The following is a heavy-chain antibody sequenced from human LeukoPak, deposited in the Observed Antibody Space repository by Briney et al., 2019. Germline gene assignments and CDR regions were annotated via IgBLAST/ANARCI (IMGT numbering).Heavy chain of an antibody. D-gene: IGHD6-19*01. V-gene: IGHV7-4-1*02. J-gene: IGHJ4*02. CDR1: GYTFTNYA. Sequence: ASVTVSCTASGYTFTNYAMNWVRQAPGQGLEWMGWISTNTGNPTYAQGFTGRFVFSLDTSVSTTYLQISSLKAEDIAVYYCVRECSSGWYYFDYWGQGTLVTVSS. CDR2: ISTNTGNP. CDR3: VRECSSGWYYFDY.